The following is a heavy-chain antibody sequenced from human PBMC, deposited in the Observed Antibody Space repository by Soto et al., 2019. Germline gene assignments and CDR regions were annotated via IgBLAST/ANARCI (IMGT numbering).Heavy chain of an antibody. V-gene: IGHV1-24*01. J-gene: IGHJ4*02. D-gene: IGHD3-22*01. Sequence: ASVKVSCKVSGYTLTALSMHWVRQAPGKGLEWMGGFDPEDGETIYAQKFQGRVTMTEDTSTDTAYMELSSLRSEDTAVYYCATGGPVGYYYDSSGYYFDYWGQGTLVTVSS. CDR1: GYTLTALS. CDR3: ATGGPVGYYYDSSGYYFDY. CDR2: FDPEDGET.